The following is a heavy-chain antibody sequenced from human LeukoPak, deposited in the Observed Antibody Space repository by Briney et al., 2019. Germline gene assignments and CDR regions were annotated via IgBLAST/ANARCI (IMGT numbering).Heavy chain of an antibody. CDR2: ISYDGSNE. J-gene: IGHJ4*02. CDR1: GFTFSSYA. Sequence: GGSLRLSCAASGFTFSSYAMHWVRQAPGKGLEWVAVISYDGSNEYYAGSVKGRFTISRDSSKNTLYLQMNSLRAEDTAVYYCARDLNIVGATTRDAFDYWGQGTLVPVSS. D-gene: IGHD1-26*01. V-gene: IGHV3-30*04. CDR3: ARDLNIVGATTRDAFDY.